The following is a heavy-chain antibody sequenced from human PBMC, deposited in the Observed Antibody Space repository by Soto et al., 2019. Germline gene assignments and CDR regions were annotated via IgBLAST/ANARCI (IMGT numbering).Heavy chain of an antibody. CDR2: MFYSGST. V-gene: IGHV4-31*03. CDR3: ARDNGYGHFDS. CDR1: GSSIYSGRSY. D-gene: IGHD5-12*01. Sequence: SETLSLPCHVSGSSIYSGRSYWSWIRQHPGKGLEWIGYMFYSGSTYYHPSLKSRVNISADTSKNQFSLRLTSVTPADTAVYYCARDNGYGHFDSWGQGTLVTVSS. J-gene: IGHJ4*02.